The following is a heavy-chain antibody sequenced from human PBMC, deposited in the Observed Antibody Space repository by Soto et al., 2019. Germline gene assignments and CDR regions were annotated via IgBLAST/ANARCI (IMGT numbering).Heavy chain of an antibody. CDR1: EFTFSSYS. J-gene: IGHJ4*02. CDR2: ISGGSNTI. Sequence: SLRLSCAASEFTFSSYSMNWVRRAPGKGLEWVSYISGGSNTIYYADSVKGRFTISRDNAKNSLYLQMDNLRAEDTAVYYCARRPSITGTRGTTFFDYWGQGTLVTVSS. V-gene: IGHV3-48*01. CDR3: ARRPSITGTRGTTFFDY. D-gene: IGHD1-20*01.